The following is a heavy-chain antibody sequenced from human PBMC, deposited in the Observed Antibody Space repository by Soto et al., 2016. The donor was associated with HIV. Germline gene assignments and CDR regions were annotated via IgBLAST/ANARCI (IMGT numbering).Heavy chain of an antibody. V-gene: IGHV4-39*01. J-gene: IGHJ4*01. CDR3: ASRRLTYYSGLTLEY. CDR2: LYSSGTT. Sequence: QLQLQESGPGQVKPSETLSLTCHVSDDSISNSNFYWAWIRQPPGKGLEWIGSLYSSGTTSSNASLKSRVTISVDTSRKXFSLNLASVTAADTAIYYXASRRLTYYSGLTLEYWG. D-gene: IGHD3-10*01. CDR1: DDSISNSNFY.